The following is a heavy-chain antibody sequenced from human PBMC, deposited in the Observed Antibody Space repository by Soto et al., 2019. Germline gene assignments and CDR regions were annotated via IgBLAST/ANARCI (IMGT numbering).Heavy chain of an antibody. V-gene: IGHV4-39*01. CDR3: AHGKDGEAFPLFDY. Sequence: PSETLSLTCSVSGDSISNSNSYWGWIRQPPGKGLEWIANIYYSGSTYYNPSLKSRVTISVDTSKNQFSLSLSSVTAADTAVYFCAHGKDGEAFPLFDYWGQGTLVTVSS. J-gene: IGHJ4*02. CDR1: GDSISNSNSY. CDR2: IYYSGST. D-gene: IGHD3-10*01.